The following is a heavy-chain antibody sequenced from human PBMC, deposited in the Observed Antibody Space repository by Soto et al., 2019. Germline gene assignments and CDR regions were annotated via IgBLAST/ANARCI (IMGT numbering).Heavy chain of an antibody. CDR2: IYYSGST. CDR1: GGSISSSSYY. D-gene: IGHD6-13*01. CDR3: ARRYSSAFDI. V-gene: IGHV4-39*01. J-gene: IGHJ3*02. Sequence: PSETLSLTCTVSGGSISSSSYYWVWIRQPPGKGLEWIGSIYYSGSTYYNPSLKSRVTISVDTSKNQFSLKLSSVTAADTAVYYCARRYSSAFDIWGQGTMVTVSS.